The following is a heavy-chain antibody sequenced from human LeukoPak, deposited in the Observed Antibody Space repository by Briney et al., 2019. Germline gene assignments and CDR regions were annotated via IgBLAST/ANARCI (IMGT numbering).Heavy chain of an antibody. D-gene: IGHD6-6*01. CDR3: ARSKYSSSSSDY. Sequence: SETLSLTCTVSGGSISSYYWSWIRQPPGKGLEWIGYIYTSGSTNYNPSLKSRVTISVDTSKNQFSLKLSSVTAADTAVYYRARSKYSSSSSDYWGQGTLVTVSS. CDR2: IYTSGST. J-gene: IGHJ4*02. V-gene: IGHV4-4*09. CDR1: GGSISSYY.